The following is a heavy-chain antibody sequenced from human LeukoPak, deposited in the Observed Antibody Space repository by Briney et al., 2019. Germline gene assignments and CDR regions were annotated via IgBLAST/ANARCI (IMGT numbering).Heavy chain of an antibody. CDR2: ISPDGSDT. D-gene: IGHD2-8*02. CDR3: TRVQAGRSGHMDV. Sequence: PGGSLRPSCAASGFSLSGYWMHWVRQAPGKGLVWVSRISPDGSDTTYADSVKGRFTISRDNSKNTLYLQMNSLRDEDAAVYQCTRVQAGRSGHMDVWGRGTTVTVSS. CDR1: GFSLSGYW. J-gene: IGHJ6*02. V-gene: IGHV3-74*01.